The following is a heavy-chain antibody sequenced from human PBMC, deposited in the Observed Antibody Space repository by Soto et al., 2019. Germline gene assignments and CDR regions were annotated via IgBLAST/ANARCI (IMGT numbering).Heavy chain of an antibody. V-gene: IGHV3-74*01. J-gene: IGHJ3*02. CDR2: INSDGSST. Sequence: EVQLVESGGGLVQPGGSLRLSCAASGFTFSSYWMHWVRQAPGKGLVWVSRINSDGSSTSYADSGKGRFTISRDNAKNTLYLQMNSLRAEDTAVYYCARGRNSSWDGDAFDIWGQGTMVTVSS. CDR3: ARGRNSSWDGDAFDI. CDR1: GFTFSSYW. D-gene: IGHD6-13*01.